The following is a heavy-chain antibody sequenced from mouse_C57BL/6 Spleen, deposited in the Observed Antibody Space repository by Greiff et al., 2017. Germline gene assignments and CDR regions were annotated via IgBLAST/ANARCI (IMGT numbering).Heavy chain of an antibody. V-gene: IGHV1-5*01. J-gene: IGHJ1*03. CDR1: GYTFTSYW. CDR3: TVYDYVWYFDV. D-gene: IGHD2-4*01. Sequence: VQLQQSGTVLARPGASVKMSCKTSGYTFTSYWMHWVKQRPGQGLEWIGAIYPGNSDTSYNQKFKGKAKLTAVTSASTAYMELSSLTNEDSAVYYCTVYDYVWYFDVWGTGTTVTVSS. CDR2: IYPGNSDT.